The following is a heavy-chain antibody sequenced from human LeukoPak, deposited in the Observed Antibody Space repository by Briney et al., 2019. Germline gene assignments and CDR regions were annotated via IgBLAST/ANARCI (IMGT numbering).Heavy chain of an antibody. CDR1: GYTFTSYG. Sequence: GASVKVSCKASGYTFTSYGISWVRQAPGQGLEWMGWISAYNGTTNYAQKLQGRVTITADTSTSTAYMELRSLRSDDTAVYYCARVVQYPGSYCLDYWGQGTLVTVSS. CDR2: ISAYNGTT. CDR3: ARVVQYPGSYCLDY. V-gene: IGHV1-18*01. J-gene: IGHJ4*02. D-gene: IGHD1-26*01.